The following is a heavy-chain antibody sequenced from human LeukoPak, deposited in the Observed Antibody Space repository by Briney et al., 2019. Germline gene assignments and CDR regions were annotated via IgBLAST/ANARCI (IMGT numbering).Heavy chain of an antibody. CDR1: GGTFNSYA. V-gene: IGHV1-46*02. Sequence: EASVKVSCKASGGTFNSYAITWVRQAPGQGLEWMEMIYPRDGSTSYAQKFQGRVTVTRDTSTSTVHMELSGLRSEDTAVYYCARDQEGFDYWGQGTLVTVSS. CDR2: IYPRDGST. J-gene: IGHJ4*02. CDR3: ARDQEGFDY.